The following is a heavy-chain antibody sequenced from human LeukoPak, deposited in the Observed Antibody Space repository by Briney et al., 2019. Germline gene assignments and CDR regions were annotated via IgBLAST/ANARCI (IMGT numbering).Heavy chain of an antibody. Sequence: SETLSLTCTVSGGSISSYYWSWIRQPPGKGLEWIGYIYYSGSTNYNPSLKSRVTISVDTSKNQFSLKLSSVTAADTAVYYCARGGNIAAAGLTHPFDYWGQGTLVTVSS. CDR1: GGSISSYY. V-gene: IGHV4-59*01. D-gene: IGHD6-13*01. CDR3: ARGGNIAAAGLTHPFDY. CDR2: IYYSGST. J-gene: IGHJ4*02.